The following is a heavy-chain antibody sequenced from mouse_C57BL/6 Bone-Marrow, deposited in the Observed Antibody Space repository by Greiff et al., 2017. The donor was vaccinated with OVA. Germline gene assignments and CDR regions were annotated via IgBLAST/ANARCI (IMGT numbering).Heavy chain of an antibody. CDR3: TTWENYGYYFDY. V-gene: IGHV14-1*01. CDR2: IDPEDGDT. CDR1: GFNIKDYY. Sequence: VQLQQSGAELVRPGASVKLSCTASGFNIKDYYMHWVKQRPEQGLEWIGRIDPEDGDTEYAPKFQGKATMTADTSSNTAYLQLSSLTSEDTAGYYCTTWENYGYYFDYWGQGTTLTVSS. J-gene: IGHJ2*01. D-gene: IGHD1-2*01.